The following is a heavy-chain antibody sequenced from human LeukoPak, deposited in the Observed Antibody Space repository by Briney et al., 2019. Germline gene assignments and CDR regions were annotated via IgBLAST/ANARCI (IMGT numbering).Heavy chain of an antibody. CDR1: GFTFTNYD. Sequence: GGSLRLSCADSGFTFTNYDANWVRQAPGKGLEWVSSISGSGGRTYYADSVKGRFTISRDNSKNTLYVQMNSLRAEDTAVYYCAKDRDDIGDGDAFNIWGEGAMVPVSS. V-gene: IGHV3-23*01. CDR2: ISGSGGRT. CDR3: AKDRDDIGDGDAFNI. J-gene: IGHJ3*02. D-gene: IGHD4-17*01.